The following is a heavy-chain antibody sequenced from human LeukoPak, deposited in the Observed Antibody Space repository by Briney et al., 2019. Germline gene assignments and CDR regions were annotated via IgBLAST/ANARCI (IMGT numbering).Heavy chain of an antibody. J-gene: IGHJ3*02. CDR1: GFTFSTYW. CDR2: IRQDGSKI. CDR3: ARTMITFGESPVGAFDI. Sequence: GGSLRLSCAASGFTFSTYWMSWVRQAPGKGLEWVANIRQDGSKIYYVDSVKGRFTISRDNAKNTLYLQMNSLRAEDTAVYYCARTMITFGESPVGAFDIWGQGTMVTVSS. D-gene: IGHD3-16*01. V-gene: IGHV3-7*01.